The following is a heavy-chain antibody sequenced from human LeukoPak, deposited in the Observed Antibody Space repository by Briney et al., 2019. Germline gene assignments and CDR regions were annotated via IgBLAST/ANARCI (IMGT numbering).Heavy chain of an antibody. V-gene: IGHV1-69*04. CDR1: GGTFSSYA. Sequence: ALVKVSCKASGGTFSSYAISWVRQAPGQGLEWMGRIIPIFGIANYAQKFQGRVTITADKSTSTAYVELSSLRSEDTAVYYCARAPGVVVVAATPDGWFDPWGQGTLVTVSS. CDR2: IIPIFGIA. J-gene: IGHJ5*02. CDR3: ARAPGVVVVAATPDGWFDP. D-gene: IGHD2-15*01.